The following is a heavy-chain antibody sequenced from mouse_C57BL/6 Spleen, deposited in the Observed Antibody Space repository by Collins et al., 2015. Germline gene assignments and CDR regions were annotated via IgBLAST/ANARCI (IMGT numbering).Heavy chain of an antibody. CDR1: GFNIKDDY. J-gene: IGHJ3*01. CDR2: IDPENGDT. Sequence: EVQLQQSGAELVRPGASVKLSCTASGFNIKDDYMHWVKQRPEQGLEWIGWIDPENGDTKYASKFQGKATITADTSSNTTYLQLSSLTSEDTAVYYCTAHYYGSPWFAYWGQGTLVTVSA. V-gene: IGHV14-4*01. D-gene: IGHD1-1*01. CDR3: TAHYYGSPWFAY.